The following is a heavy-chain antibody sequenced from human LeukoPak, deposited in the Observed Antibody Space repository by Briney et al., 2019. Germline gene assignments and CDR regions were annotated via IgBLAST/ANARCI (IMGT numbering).Heavy chain of an antibody. CDR3: ATQPGGGDYLFDY. CDR2: TSSSSSTI. CDR1: GFTFSSYS. V-gene: IGHV3-48*02. J-gene: IGHJ4*02. D-gene: IGHD2-21*02. Sequence: GGSLRLSCAASGFTFSSYSMNWVRQAPGKGLEWVSYTSSSSSTIYYADSVKGRFTISRDNAKNSLYLQMNSLRDEDTAVYYCATQPGGGDYLFDYWGQGTLVTVSS.